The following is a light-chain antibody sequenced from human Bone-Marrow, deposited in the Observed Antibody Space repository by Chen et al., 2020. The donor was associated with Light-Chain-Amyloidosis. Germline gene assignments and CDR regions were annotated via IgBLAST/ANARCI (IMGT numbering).Light chain of an antibody. J-gene: IGLJ3*02. V-gene: IGLV3-21*02. CDR2: DDS. CDR1: NIGSTS. Sequence: SSVLTQPSSVSVAPGQTATTACGGNNIGSTSVHWYQQTPGQAPLLVVYDDSDRPSGIHERLSGSNSGNTATLTISRVEAGDEADYYCQVWDRSSDRPVFGGGTKLTVL. CDR3: QVWDRSSDRPV.